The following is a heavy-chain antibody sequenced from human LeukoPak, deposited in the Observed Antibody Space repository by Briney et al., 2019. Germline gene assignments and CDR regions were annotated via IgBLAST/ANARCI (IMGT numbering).Heavy chain of an antibody. Sequence: SETLSLTCTVSGGSISSGSYYWSWFRQPAEKGLEWIGRIYTSGSTYYNPSLKSRVTISADTSKNQFSLNVSSVTAADTAVYYCARATSSYFYYMDVWGKGTTVTISS. D-gene: IGHD5-12*01. CDR3: ARATSSYFYYMDV. V-gene: IGHV4-61*02. CDR2: IYTSGST. CDR1: GGSISSGSYY. J-gene: IGHJ6*03.